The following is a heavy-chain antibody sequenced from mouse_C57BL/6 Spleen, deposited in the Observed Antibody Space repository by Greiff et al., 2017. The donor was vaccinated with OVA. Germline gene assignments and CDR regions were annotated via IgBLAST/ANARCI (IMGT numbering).Heavy chain of an antibody. CDR3: ERGDGNYPPGFAY. CDR2: IYPRSGNT. J-gene: IGHJ3*01. D-gene: IGHD2-1*01. V-gene: IGHV1-81*01. CDR1: GYTFTSYG. Sequence: VMLVESGAELARPGASVKLSCKASGYTFTSYGISWVKQRTGQGLEWIGEIYPRSGNTYYNEKFKGKTTLTADKSSSTAYMELRSLTSEDSAVYFCERGDGNYPPGFAYWGPGTLVTVAT.